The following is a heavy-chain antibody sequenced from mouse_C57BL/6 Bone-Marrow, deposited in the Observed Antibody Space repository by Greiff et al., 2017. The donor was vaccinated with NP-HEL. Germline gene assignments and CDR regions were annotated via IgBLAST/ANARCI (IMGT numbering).Heavy chain of an antibody. J-gene: IGHJ1*03. V-gene: IGHV1-52*01. D-gene: IGHD2-2*01. Sequence: QVQLQQPGAELVRPGSSVKLSCKASGYTFTSYWMHWVKQRPIQGLEWIGNIDPSDSENHYNQKFKDKATLTVDQSSSTAYMQLISLTSEDSSVYCCARGVTVFYWYFDVWGTGTTVTVSS. CDR3: ARGVTVFYWYFDV. CDR2: IDPSDSEN. CDR1: GYTFTSYW.